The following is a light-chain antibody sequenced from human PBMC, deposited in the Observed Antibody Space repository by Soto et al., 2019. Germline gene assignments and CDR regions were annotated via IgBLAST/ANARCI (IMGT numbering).Light chain of an antibody. CDR1: KLGDKY. J-gene: IGLJ1*01. CDR2: QDS. CDR3: QAWDSSTGV. V-gene: IGLV3-1*01. Sequence: SYELTQPPSVSVSPGQTASITCSGDKLGDKYACWYQQKPGQSPVLVIYQDSKRPSGIPERFSGSNSGNTATLTISWTQAMDEADYYCQAWDSSTGVFGTGTKLTVL.